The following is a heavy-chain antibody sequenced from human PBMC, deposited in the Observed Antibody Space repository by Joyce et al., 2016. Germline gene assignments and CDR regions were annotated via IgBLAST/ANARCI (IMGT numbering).Heavy chain of an antibody. V-gene: IGHV3-7*01. J-gene: IGHJ4*02. CDR2: IKQDGGGT. CDR3: ARGSLYDTGAYEDY. CDR1: GFTISRYW. D-gene: IGHD3-22*01. Sequence: EVQLVESGGGLVQPGGSLRLSCVASGFTISRYWMTWVRQAPGKGLEWVANIKQDGGGTYYVDSVRGRFTISRDNAKNSLYLQMNNLRAEDTALYYCARGSLYDTGAYEDYWGQGTLVTVSS.